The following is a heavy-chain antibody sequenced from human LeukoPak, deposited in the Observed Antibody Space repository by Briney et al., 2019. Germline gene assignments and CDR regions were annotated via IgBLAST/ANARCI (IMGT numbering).Heavy chain of an antibody. CDR2: LNPNSGGT. Sequence: ASVKVSCNASGGTFSSYAISWVRQAPGQGLEWMGRLNPNSGGTNYAQKFQGRVTMTRDTAMSTAYMELSRLRSDDTAVYYCARRNEYCTNGVCYPGGWDYWGQGTLVTVSS. CDR1: GGTFSSYA. J-gene: IGHJ4*02. CDR3: ARRNEYCTNGVCYPGGWDY. D-gene: IGHD2-8*01. V-gene: IGHV1-2*06.